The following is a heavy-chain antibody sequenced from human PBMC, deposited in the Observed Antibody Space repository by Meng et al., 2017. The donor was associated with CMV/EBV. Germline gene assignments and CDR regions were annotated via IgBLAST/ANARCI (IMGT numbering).Heavy chain of an antibody. CDR2: IYTSGST. D-gene: IGHD5-18*01. V-gene: IGHV4-4*07. Sequence: QGQPQESRPGLVKPSETLSLTCTVSGGSISSYYWSWIRQPAGKGLEWIGRIYTSGSTNYNPSLKSRVTMSVDTSKNQFSLKLSSVTAADTAVYYCARHGDTAMVVGIDYWGQGTLVTVSS. CDR1: GGSISSYY. J-gene: IGHJ4*02. CDR3: ARHGDTAMVVGIDY.